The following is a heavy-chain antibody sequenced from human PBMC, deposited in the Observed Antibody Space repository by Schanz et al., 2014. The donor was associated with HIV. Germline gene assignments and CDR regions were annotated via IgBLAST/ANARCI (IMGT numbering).Heavy chain of an antibody. J-gene: IGHJ4*02. D-gene: IGHD3-16*01. CDR1: GFTFSKYS. V-gene: IGHV3-30*03. CDR2: ISKDGSDK. Sequence: VHLEESGGGLAQPGGSLTLSCVASGFTFSKYSMNWVRQAPGKGLEWVAAISKDGSDKYYTDSVKGRFTISRDNSNNTLYLQMNSLRVEDTAVYYCARGRASSHDYFEYWGQGTLVTVSS. CDR3: ARGRASSHDYFEY.